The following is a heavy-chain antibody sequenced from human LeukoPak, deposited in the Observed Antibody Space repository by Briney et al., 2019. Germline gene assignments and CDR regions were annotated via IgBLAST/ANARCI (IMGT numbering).Heavy chain of an antibody. Sequence: GGSLRLSCAASGFTFSDYFMSWIRQAPGKGLEWVSSISSSSSYIYYADSVKGRFTISRDNAKNSLYLQMNSLRAEDTAVYYCARVRQMATIYYFDYWGQGTLVTVSS. CDR1: GFTFSDYF. CDR2: ISSSSSYI. D-gene: IGHD5-24*01. CDR3: ARVRQMATIYYFDY. J-gene: IGHJ4*02. V-gene: IGHV3-11*06.